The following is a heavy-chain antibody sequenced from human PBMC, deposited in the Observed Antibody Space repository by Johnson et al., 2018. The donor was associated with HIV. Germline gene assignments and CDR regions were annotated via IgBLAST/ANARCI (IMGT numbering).Heavy chain of an antibody. V-gene: IGHV3-33*06. CDR3: AKDLGYSSSSRAFDI. CDR2: IKGKTDGSI. Sequence: QVQLVESGGGVVQPGRSLRLSCAASGFTFSNYAMHWVRQAPGKGLEWVGRIKGKTDGSIGYADSVKGRFTISRDNSKNTLYLQMNSLRAEDTAVYYCAKDLGYSSSSRAFDIWGQGTMVTVSS. CDR1: GFTFSNYA. D-gene: IGHD6-6*01. J-gene: IGHJ3*02.